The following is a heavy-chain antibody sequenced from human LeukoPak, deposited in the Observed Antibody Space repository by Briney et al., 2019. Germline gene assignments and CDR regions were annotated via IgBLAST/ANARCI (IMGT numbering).Heavy chain of an antibody. CDR3: TIIPNVILFTHYFEY. CDR2: IIPFLGTT. D-gene: IGHD2-21*01. CDR1: GGVFTTYA. J-gene: IGHJ4*02. Sequence: SVKVSCKASGGVFTTYAISWVRQAPGQGLEWMGGIIPFLGTTNYAQKFQGRATITADEPTRTAYMELTYVRSDDTAVYYCTIIPNVILFTHYFEYWGQGTLVTVSS. V-gene: IGHV1-69*13.